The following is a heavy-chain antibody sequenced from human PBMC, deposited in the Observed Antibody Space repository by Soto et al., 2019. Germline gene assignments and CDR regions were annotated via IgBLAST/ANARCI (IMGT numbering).Heavy chain of an antibody. J-gene: IGHJ5*02. V-gene: IGHV4-59*08. D-gene: IGHD3-3*02. Sequence: SETLSLTCTVSGGSISIYYWSWIRQPPGKGLEWIGYIYYSGSTNYNPSLKSRVTISVDTSKNQFSLKLSSVTAADTAVYYCARLAFWWFDPWGQGTLVTVSS. CDR1: GGSISIYY. CDR3: ARLAFWWFDP. CDR2: IYYSGST.